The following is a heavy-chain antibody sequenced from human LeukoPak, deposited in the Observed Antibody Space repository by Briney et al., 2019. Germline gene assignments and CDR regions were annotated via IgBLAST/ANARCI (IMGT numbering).Heavy chain of an antibody. CDR1: GFTFSVSA. CDR3: TRLDYGSDY. Sequence: GGSLRLSCAASGFTFSVSAIHWVRQASGKGLEWVGRIRTRTNRYATAYAAAVKGRFTVSRDDSKNTAYLQMNSLKTEDTAVYYCTRLDYGSDYWGRGTQVIVSS. D-gene: IGHD3-10*01. V-gene: IGHV3-73*01. J-gene: IGHJ4*02. CDR2: IRTRTNRYAT.